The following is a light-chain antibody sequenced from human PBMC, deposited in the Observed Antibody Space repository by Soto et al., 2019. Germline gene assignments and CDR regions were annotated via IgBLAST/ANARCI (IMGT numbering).Light chain of an antibody. CDR2: DAS. Sequence: EIVLTQSPGTLSLSPGETATPPCRASQGVKNQLAWYQQKPGQAPRLLIYDASTRATGIPARISGSGSGADFTLTISSLEPEDFAVYYCQHRRNWPLTFGGGTKVEIK. CDR3: QHRRNWPLT. V-gene: IGKV3-11*01. J-gene: IGKJ4*01. CDR1: QGVKNQ.